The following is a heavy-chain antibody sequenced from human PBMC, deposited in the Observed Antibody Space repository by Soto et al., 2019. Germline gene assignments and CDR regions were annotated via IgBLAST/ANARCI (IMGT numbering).Heavy chain of an antibody. V-gene: IGHV4-39*01. D-gene: IGHD2-15*01. CDR2: IYYSGST. CDR3: ARPTVLRGGRGWFDP. Sequence: QLQLQESGPGLVKPSETLSLTCTVSGVAISSSSYYWGWIRQPPGKVLEWIGSIYYSGSTYYHPSLKSRAPISVDTSKNQFSLKLSYVTASDTAVYYCARPTVLRGGRGWFDPWGQGTLVTVSS. CDR1: GVAISSSSYY. J-gene: IGHJ5*02.